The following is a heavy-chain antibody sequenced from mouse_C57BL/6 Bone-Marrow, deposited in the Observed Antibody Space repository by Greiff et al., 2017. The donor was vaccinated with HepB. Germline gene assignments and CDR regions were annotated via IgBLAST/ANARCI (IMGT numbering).Heavy chain of an antibody. CDR1: GYTFTSYG. J-gene: IGHJ2*01. CDR2: IYPRSGNT. V-gene: IGHV1-81*01. D-gene: IGHD1-1*01. CDR3: ARVDYYGSSYYFDY. Sequence: QVQLQQSGAELARPGASVKLSCKASGYTFTSYGISWVKQRTGQGLEWIGEIYPRSGNTYYNEKFKGKATLTADKSSSTAYMELRSLTSEDSAVYFCARVDYYGSSYYFDYWGQGTTLTVSS.